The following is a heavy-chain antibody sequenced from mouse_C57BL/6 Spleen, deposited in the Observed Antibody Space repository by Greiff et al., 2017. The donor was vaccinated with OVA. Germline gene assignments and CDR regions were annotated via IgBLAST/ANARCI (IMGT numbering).Heavy chain of an antibody. CDR2: IDPSDSYT. Sequence: QVQLKQPGAELVMPGASVKLSCKASGYTFTSYWMHWVKQRPGQGLEWIGEIDPSDSYTNYNQKFKGKSTLTVDKSSSPAYMQLSSLTSEDSAVYYCARRGYDVNWYFDVWGTGTTVTVSS. D-gene: IGHD2-2*01. J-gene: IGHJ1*03. CDR3: ARRGYDVNWYFDV. CDR1: GYTFTSYW. V-gene: IGHV1-69*01.